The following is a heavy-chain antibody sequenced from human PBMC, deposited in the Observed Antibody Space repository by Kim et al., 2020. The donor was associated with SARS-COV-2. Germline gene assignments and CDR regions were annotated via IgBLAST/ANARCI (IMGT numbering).Heavy chain of an antibody. CDR1: GFTFSSYA. D-gene: IGHD6-19*01. Sequence: GGSLRLSCAASGFTFSSYAMSWVRQAPGKGLEWVSAISGSGGSTYYADSVKGRFTISRDNSKNTLYLQMNSLRAEDTAVYYCAKDRGPQGIVAGSVASPFDYWGQGTLVTVSS. CDR3: AKDRGPQGIVAGSVASPFDY. V-gene: IGHV3-23*01. J-gene: IGHJ4*02. CDR2: ISGSGGST.